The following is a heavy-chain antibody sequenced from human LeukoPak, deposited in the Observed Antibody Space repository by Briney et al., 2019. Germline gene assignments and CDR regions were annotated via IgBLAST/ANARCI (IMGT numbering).Heavy chain of an antibody. CDR2: ISYDGSNK. CDR1: GFTFSSYA. CDR3: ARDPQKWVSSWSFDY. J-gene: IGHJ4*02. Sequence: PGRSLRLSCAASGFTFSSYAMHWVRQAPGKGLGWVAVISYDGSNKYYADSVKGRFTISRDNSKNTLYLQMNSLRAEDTAVYYCARDPQKWVSSWSFDYWGQGTLVTVSS. D-gene: IGHD6-13*01. V-gene: IGHV3-30-3*01.